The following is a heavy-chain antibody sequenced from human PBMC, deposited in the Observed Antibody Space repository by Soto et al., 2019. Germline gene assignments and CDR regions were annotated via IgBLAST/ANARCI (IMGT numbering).Heavy chain of an antibody. CDR2: IIPIPGTA. Sequence: QVQLVQSGAEVKMPGSSVKVSCKASGGTFGSYAISWVRQAPGQGLEWMGGIIPIPGTANYAQKFQGRVTIAADESTSTAYMELSSLRSEDTAVYYCARSQGSSTSLEIYFYYHYGMDVWAQGTTVTVSS. CDR1: GGTFGSYA. V-gene: IGHV1-69*01. J-gene: IGHJ6*02. CDR3: ARSQGSSTSLEIYFYYHYGMDV. D-gene: IGHD2-2*01.